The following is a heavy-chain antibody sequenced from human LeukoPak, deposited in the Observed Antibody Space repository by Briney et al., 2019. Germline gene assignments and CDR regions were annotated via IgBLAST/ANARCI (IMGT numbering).Heavy chain of an antibody. CDR3: ARYQGGGWDV. V-gene: IGHV3-7*01. D-gene: IGHD6-25*01. CDR1: GFTFSTYW. Sequence: GGSLRLSCAASGFTFSTYWMSWVRQAPGKGLEWVANIKQDGSEKYYVDSVKGRFIISRDNAKNSLYLQMNSLRAGDTAVYYCARYQGGGWDVWGQGTTVTVSS. J-gene: IGHJ6*02. CDR2: IKQDGSEK.